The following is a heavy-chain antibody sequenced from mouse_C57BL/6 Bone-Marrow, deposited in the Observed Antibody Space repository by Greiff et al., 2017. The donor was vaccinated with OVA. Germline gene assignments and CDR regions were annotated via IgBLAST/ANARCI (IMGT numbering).Heavy chain of an antibody. J-gene: IGHJ2*01. CDR2: ISSGGDYI. CDR3: TKIYYGNYAAMDY. V-gene: IGHV5-9-1*02. CDR1: GFTFSSYA. Sequence: EVKVVESGAGLVKPGGSLKLSCAASGFTFSSYAMSWVRQTPEKRLEWVAYISSGGDYIYYADTVKGRFTISRDNARNTLYLQMSSLKSEDTAMYYCTKIYYGNYAAMDYWGQGTTLTVSS. D-gene: IGHD2-1*01.